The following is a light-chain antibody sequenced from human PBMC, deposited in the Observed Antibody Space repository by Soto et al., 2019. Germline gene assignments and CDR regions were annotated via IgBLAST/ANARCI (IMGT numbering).Light chain of an antibody. Sequence: QSALAQPSSVSGSPGQSITISCTGTSTDVGGYNYVSWYQHHSGKAPKLLIYEVSNRPSGVPDRFSGSKSVSTASLTISGLQAEDESDYYCGSYSSTDTPFVFGTGTKVTVL. CDR1: STDVGGYNY. CDR3: GSYSSTDTPFV. J-gene: IGLJ1*01. V-gene: IGLV2-14*01. CDR2: EVS.